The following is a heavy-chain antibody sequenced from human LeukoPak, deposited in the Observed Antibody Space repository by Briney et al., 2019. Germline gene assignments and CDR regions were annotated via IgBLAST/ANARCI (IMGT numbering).Heavy chain of an antibody. CDR3: ARVEPWYPTWGFDF. D-gene: IGHD3-16*01. Sequence: PSETLSLTCTVSGASISSDNYYWGWIRQPPGKGLEWIGSFYYGGGTFYNAPLKSRLTMSVDTSENQFSLKLTSVTATDTAVYYCARVEPWYPTWGFDFWGQGTLVTVSS. V-gene: IGHV4-39*01. J-gene: IGHJ4*02. CDR2: FYYGGGT. CDR1: GASISSDNYY.